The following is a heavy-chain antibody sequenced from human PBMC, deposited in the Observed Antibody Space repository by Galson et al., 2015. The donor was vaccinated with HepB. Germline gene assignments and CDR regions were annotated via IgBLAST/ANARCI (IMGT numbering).Heavy chain of an antibody. CDR1: GFTFSSYA. CDR2: ISYDGSNK. CDR3: ARDPIVVVPAATMDYYYYYYGMDV. Sequence: SLRLSCAASGFTFSSYAMHWVRQAPGKGLEWVAVISYDGSNKYYADSVKGRFTISRDNSKNTLYLQMNSLRAEDTAVYYCARDPIVVVPAATMDYYYYYYGMDVWGQGTTVTVSS. J-gene: IGHJ6*02. D-gene: IGHD2-2*01. V-gene: IGHV3-30*04.